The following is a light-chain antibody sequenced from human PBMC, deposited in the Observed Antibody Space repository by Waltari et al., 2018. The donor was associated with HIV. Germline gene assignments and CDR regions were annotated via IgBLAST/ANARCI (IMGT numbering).Light chain of an antibody. V-gene: IGKV3-20*01. CDR1: QSVSSSY. CDR3: QQYCSSPPYT. CDR2: GAS. Sequence: EIVLTQSPGTLSLSPGERATLSCRASQSVSSSYLAWYPQKPGQAPRLLIYGASSRATGIPDRFSGSGSGTDFTLTISRLEPEDFAVYYCQQYCSSPPYTFGQGTKLEIK. J-gene: IGKJ2*01.